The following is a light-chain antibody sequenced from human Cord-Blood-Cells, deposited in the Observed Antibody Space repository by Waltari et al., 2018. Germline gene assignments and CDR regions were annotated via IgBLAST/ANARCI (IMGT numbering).Light chain of an antibody. V-gene: IGKV1-33*01. J-gene: IGKJ3*01. CDR2: DAS. Sequence: DIQMTQSPSSLSASVGDRVTITCQASQDISNYLNWYQQKPGKAPKLLIYDASNLETGVPSRFRGSGAGTDFTFTISSLQPEDIATYYCQQYDNLPRRFTFGPGTKVDIK. CDR3: QQYDNLPRRFT. CDR1: QDISNY.